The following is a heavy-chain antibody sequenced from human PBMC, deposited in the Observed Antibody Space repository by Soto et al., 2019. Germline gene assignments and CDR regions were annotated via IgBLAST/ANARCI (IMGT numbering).Heavy chain of an antibody. CDR2: ISGSGDRT. D-gene: IGHD3-9*01. CDR3: AKGRRDDVLTGFYLTYFDY. Sequence: EVQLLESGGGLVQPGWSLRLSCAASGFTFSNYAMSWVRQAPGKGLKWVSSISGSGDRTFSAGARKGRFAISRDNSRNMLFLQISSLRADDTAVYYCAKGRRDDVLTGFYLTYFDYWGQGTQVTVPS. V-gene: IGHV3-23*01. CDR1: GFTFSNYA. J-gene: IGHJ4*02.